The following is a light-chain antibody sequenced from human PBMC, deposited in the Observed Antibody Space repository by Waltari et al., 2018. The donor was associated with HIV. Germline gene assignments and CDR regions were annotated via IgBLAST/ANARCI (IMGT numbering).Light chain of an antibody. CDR3: ATWDDSLSGWV. J-gene: IGLJ3*02. CDR2: RND. V-gene: IGLV1-47*01. Sequence: QSVLTQPPSESGTPGQRVTIPCSGSRSNIGNNFIYWYQQFPGTAPKLLIYRNDQRPSGVPDRFSGSKSGTSASLAISGLRSEDEADYYCATWDDSLSGWVFGGGTKLTVL. CDR1: RSNIGNNF.